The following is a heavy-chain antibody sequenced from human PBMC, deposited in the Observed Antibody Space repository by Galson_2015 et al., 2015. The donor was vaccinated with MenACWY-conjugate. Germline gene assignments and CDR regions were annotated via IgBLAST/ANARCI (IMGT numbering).Heavy chain of an antibody. CDR1: GFTFSSYR. CDR3: ARDGRDYYGMDV. Sequence: SLRLSCAASGFTFSSYRKNWVRQAPGKGLEWVSYISSSSTIYYADSVKGRFTISRDNAKNSLYLQMNSLRAEDTAVYYCARDGRDYYGMDVWGQGTTVTVSS. J-gene: IGHJ6*02. V-gene: IGHV3-48*04. CDR2: ISSSSTI.